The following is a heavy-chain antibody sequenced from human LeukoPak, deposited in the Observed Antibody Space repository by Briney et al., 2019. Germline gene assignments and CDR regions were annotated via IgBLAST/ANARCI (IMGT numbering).Heavy chain of an antibody. CDR1: GGSISSYY. D-gene: IGHD3-10*01. CDR2: IYTSGST. CDR3: ARENYYGSGRPFDP. V-gene: IGHV4-4*07. Sequence: ASETLSLTCTVSGGSISSYYWSWIRQPAGKGLEWIGRIYTSGSTNYNPSYKSRVTMSVDTSKNQFSLKLSSVTAADTAVYYCARENYYGSGRPFDPWGQGTLVTVSS. J-gene: IGHJ5*02.